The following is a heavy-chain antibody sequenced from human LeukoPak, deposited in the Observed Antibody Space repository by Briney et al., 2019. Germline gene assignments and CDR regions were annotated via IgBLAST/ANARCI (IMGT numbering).Heavy chain of an antibody. CDR2: ISPSGSSI. V-gene: IGHV3-11*01. D-gene: IGHD4-11*01. J-gene: IGHJ4*02. CDR3: AKEKGHSAYDYIYD. CDR1: GLTFSDYY. Sequence: GGSLRLSCAVSGLTFSDYYMSWTRQAPGKGPELVSYISPSGSSIFYVDSVKGRFTISRDNAKNSLYLQMNSLRAEDTAVYYCAKEKGHSAYDYIYDWGQGTLVTVSS.